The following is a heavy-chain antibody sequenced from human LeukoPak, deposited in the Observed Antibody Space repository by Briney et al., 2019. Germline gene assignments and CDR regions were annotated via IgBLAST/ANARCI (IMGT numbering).Heavy chain of an antibody. V-gene: IGHV3-11*04. J-gene: IGHJ6*03. CDR3: ARDPYSGGYGDYYYYYMDL. CDR1: GFTFSDYY. D-gene: IGHD1-26*01. CDR2: ISSSGSTI. Sequence: GGSLRLSCAASGFTFSDYYMSWIRQAPGKGLEWVSYISSSGSTIYYADSVKGRFTISRDNSKNTLYLQMNSLRAEDTAVYYCARDPYSGGYGDYYYYYMDLWGQGTTVTISS.